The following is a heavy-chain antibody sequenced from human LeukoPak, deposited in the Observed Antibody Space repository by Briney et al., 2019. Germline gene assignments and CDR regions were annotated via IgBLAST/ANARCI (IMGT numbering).Heavy chain of an antibody. CDR3: ARHRYYYRSGSYYGAPYYMDV. V-gene: IGHV4-34*01. CDR1: GGSFSGYY. CDR2: INHSGST. Sequence: PSETLSLTCTVYGGSFSGYYWTWIRQPPGKGLEWIGEINHSGSTNYNPSLKSPVTISIDRSKNHFSLQLTSVTAADTAVYYCARHRYYYRSGSYYGAPYYMDVWGKGTTVTISS. D-gene: IGHD3-10*01. J-gene: IGHJ6*03.